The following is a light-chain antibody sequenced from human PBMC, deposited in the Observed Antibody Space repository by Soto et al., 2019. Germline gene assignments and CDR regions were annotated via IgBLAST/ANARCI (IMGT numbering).Light chain of an antibody. CDR2: DAS. Sequence: DIQMTQSPSTLSASVGDRVTITCRASQSISRWLAWYQQKPGKAPELLIYDASTLENGVPSRFSGSGSGTEFALTISSLQPDDFATYYCHQYNVYSPPWTFGQGTRVEVK. J-gene: IGKJ1*01. CDR3: HQYNVYSPPWT. V-gene: IGKV1-5*01. CDR1: QSISRW.